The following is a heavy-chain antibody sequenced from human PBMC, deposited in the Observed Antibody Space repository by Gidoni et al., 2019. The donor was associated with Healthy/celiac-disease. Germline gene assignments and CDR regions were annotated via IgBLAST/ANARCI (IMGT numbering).Heavy chain of an antibody. J-gene: IGHJ3*02. V-gene: IGHV4-59*01. D-gene: IGHD6-13*01. CDR2: IYYSGST. CDR3: ARGLGSSRSNAFDI. CDR1: GGSISSYY. Sequence: QVQLQESGPGLVKPSETLSLTCTVPGGSISSYYWSWIRQPPGKGLEWIGYIYYSGSTNYNPSLKSRVTISVDTSKNQFSLKLSSVTAADTAVYYCARGLGSSRSNAFDIWGQGTMVTVSS.